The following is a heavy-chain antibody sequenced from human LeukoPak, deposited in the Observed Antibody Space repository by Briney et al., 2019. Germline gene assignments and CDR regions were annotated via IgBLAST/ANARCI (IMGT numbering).Heavy chain of an antibody. D-gene: IGHD6-19*01. CDR1: GDSISSSNCY. V-gene: IGHV4-39*01. J-gene: IGHJ4*02. Sequence: PSETLSLTCTVSGDSISSSNCYWGWIRQPPGKGLEWIGSIYFSGGTYYNASLKSRVTISVDTSKNQFSLKLSSVTAADTAVYYCARLSVAGTRGDYWGQGTLVTVSS. CDR2: IYFSGGT. CDR3: ARLSVAGTRGDY.